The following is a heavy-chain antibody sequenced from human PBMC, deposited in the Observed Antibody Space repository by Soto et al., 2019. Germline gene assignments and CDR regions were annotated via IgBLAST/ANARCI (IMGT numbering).Heavy chain of an antibody. CDR1: GGSFSGYY. D-gene: IGHD3-10*01. CDR3: ARVFVTMVRGVNGPGMDV. Sequence: SETLSLTCAVYGGSFSGYYWSWIRQPPGKGLEWIGEINHSGSTNYNPSLKSRVTISVDTSKNQFSLKLSSVTAADTAVYYCARVFVTMVRGVNGPGMDVWGQGTTVTVS. V-gene: IGHV4-34*01. J-gene: IGHJ6*02. CDR2: INHSGST.